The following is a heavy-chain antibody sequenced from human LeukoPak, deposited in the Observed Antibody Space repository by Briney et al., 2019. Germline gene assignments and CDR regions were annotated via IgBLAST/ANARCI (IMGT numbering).Heavy chain of an antibody. V-gene: IGHV3-33*01. CDR1: GFTFSSYG. CDR2: IWYDGSNK. Sequence: GGSLRLSYAASGFTFSSYGMHWVRQAPGKGLEWVAVIWYDGSNKYYADSVKGRFTISRDNSKNTLYLQMSSLRAEDTAVYYCARDDYYYDSSGPTYYFDYWGQGTLVTVSS. CDR3: ARDDYYYDSSGPTYYFDY. J-gene: IGHJ4*02. D-gene: IGHD3-22*01.